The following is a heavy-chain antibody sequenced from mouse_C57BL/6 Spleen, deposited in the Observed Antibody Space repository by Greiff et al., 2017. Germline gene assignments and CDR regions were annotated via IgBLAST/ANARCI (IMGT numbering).Heavy chain of an antibody. CDR1: GFSLTSYG. CDR3: ARRYDYDGAWFAY. J-gene: IGHJ3*01. V-gene: IGHV2-2*01. Sequence: QVHVKQSGPGLVQPSQSLSITCTVSGFSLTSYGVHWVRQSPGKGLEWLGVIWRGGSTDYNAAFISRLSISKDNSKSQVFFKMNSLQADDTAIYYCARRYDYDGAWFAYWGQGTLVTVSA. CDR2: IWRGGST. D-gene: IGHD2-4*01.